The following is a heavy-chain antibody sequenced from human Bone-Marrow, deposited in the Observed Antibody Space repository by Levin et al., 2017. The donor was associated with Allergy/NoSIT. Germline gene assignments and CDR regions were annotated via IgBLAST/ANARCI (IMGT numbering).Heavy chain of an antibody. CDR2: TYYRSDWYN. D-gene: IGHD2-21*01. J-gene: IGHJ5*02. CDR3: AREGDWAYCDDP. CDR1: GDNVSSNSAA. V-gene: IGHV6-1*01. Sequence: SETLSLTCAISGDNVSSNSAAWNWIRQSPSRGLEWLGRTYYRSDWYNDYAVSVKSRISINADTSKNQFSLHLNSVTPEDTAVYYCAREGDWAYCDDPWGQGNLVTVSS.